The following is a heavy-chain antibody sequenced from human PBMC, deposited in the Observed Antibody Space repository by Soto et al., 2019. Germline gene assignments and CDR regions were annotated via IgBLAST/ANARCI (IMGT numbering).Heavy chain of an antibody. D-gene: IGHD2-2*01. Sequence: PSETLSLTCTVSGGSISSYYWSCIRQPPGKGLEWIAYIYYSGSTNYNPSLKSRVTISVDTSKNQFSLKVTSVTAADTAVYYCARLHGYCISSSCHGHYAMDVWGQGTTVTVSS. CDR3: ARLHGYCISSSCHGHYAMDV. CDR2: IYYSGST. V-gene: IGHV4-59*08. CDR1: GGSISSYY. J-gene: IGHJ6*02.